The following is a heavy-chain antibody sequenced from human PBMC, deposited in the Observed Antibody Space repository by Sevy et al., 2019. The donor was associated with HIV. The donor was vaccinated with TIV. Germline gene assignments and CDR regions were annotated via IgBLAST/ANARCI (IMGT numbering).Heavy chain of an antibody. V-gene: IGHV4-34*01. CDR1: GGSFSDYY. J-gene: IGHJ5*02. D-gene: IGHD6-13*01. CDR2: TSTIGST. CDR3: ARSIASVLPGPLGLFFRVYSNWFGP. Sequence: SETLSLTCAVYGGSFSDYYWSWIRNPPGGGLEWIGETSTIGSTTYTPSLKSRVTMSLGTSTTQFSLKLKSMTAADTAVYYCARSIASVLPGPLGLFFRVYSNWFGPWGQGTLVTVSS.